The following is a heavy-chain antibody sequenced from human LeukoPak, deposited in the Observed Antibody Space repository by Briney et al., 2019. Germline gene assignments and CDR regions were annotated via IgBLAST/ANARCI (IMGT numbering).Heavy chain of an antibody. J-gene: IGHJ4*02. V-gene: IGHV3-30*04. CDR1: GFTFSSYA. CDR3: ARDSGGYSYGPFDY. Sequence: GGSLRLSCAASGFTFSSYAMHWVRQAPGKGLEWVAVISYDGSNKYYADSVKGRFTISRDNSKNTLYLQMNSLRAEDTAVYYCARDSGGYSYGPFDYWGQGTLVTASS. CDR2: ISYDGSNK. D-gene: IGHD5-18*01.